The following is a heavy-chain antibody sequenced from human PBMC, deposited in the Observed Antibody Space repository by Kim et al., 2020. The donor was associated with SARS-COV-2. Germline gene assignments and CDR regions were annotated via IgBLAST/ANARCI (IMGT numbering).Heavy chain of an antibody. CDR1: GGTFSSYA. D-gene: IGHD6-25*01. CDR2: IIPIFGTA. V-gene: IGHV1-69*13. J-gene: IGHJ5*02. Sequence: SVKVSCKASGGTFSSYAISWVRQAPGQGLEWRGGIIPIFGTANYAQKFQGRVTITADESTSTAYKELSSLRSEDTAVYYCARDLILQRLDPRGPVWFDPWGQGTLVTVSS. CDR3: ARDLILQRLDPRGPVWFDP.